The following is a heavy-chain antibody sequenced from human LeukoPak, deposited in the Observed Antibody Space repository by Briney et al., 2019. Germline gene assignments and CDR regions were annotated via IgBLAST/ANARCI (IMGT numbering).Heavy chain of an antibody. V-gene: IGHV4-61*02. D-gene: IGHD2-2*01. CDR3: AKELGTAVVGQRVDY. CDR1: GGSISSGSYY. Sequence: SETLSPTCTVSGGSISSGSYYWTWIRQPAGKGLEWIGRIYTGGSTNYNPSLKSRVTISIDTSKNQFSLKLDSVTAADTAVYYCAKELGTAVVGQRVDYWGQGTLVTVSS. CDR2: IYTGGST. J-gene: IGHJ4*02.